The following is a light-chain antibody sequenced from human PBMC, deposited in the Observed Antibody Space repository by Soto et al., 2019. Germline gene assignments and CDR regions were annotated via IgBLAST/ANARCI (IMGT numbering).Light chain of an antibody. Sequence: EIVLTQSPGTLSLSPGERATLSCRASEFIISSYLAWFQQKPGQAPRLLIYGASSRATGIPDRFSGSVSGTDFTLTISRLEPEDFAVYYCQQYGSSPLTFGPGTKVDIK. CDR1: EFIISSY. V-gene: IGKV3-20*01. CDR3: QQYGSSPLT. CDR2: GAS. J-gene: IGKJ3*01.